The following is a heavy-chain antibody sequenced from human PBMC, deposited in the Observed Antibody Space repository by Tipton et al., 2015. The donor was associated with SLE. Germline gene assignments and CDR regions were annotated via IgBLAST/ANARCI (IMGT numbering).Heavy chain of an antibody. CDR1: GFTFSSYG. CDR2: IWYDGSNK. Sequence: RSLRLSCAASGFTFSSYGMHWVRQAPGKGLEWVAVIWYDGSNKYYADSVKGRFTISRDNSKNTLYLQMNSLRAEDTAVYYCARDPLTTVTSPPFDYWGQGTLVTVSS. D-gene: IGHD4-17*01. J-gene: IGHJ4*02. V-gene: IGHV3-33*01. CDR3: ARDPLTTVTSPPFDY.